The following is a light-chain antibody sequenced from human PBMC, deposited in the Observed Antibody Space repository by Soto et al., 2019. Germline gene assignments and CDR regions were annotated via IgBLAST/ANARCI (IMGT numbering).Light chain of an antibody. CDR3: SSYTSSSTLSTYD. V-gene: IGLV2-14*03. CDR1: SSDVGGYNY. J-gene: IGLJ1*01. Sequence: QSVLTQPASVSGSPGQSITISCTGTSSDVGGYNYVSWYQHHPGKAPKLMIYDVSNRPSGVSNRFSGSKSGNTASLIISGLQAEDEADYYCSSYTSSSTLSTYDFVTGTEVTVL. CDR2: DVS.